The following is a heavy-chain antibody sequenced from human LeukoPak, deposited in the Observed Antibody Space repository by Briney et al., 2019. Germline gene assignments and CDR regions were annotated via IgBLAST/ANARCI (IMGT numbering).Heavy chain of an antibody. D-gene: IGHD1-26*01. CDR3: ARDGASSGSYSSFDY. Sequence: SQTLSLTCTVSGGSISSGGYYWSWIRQHPGKGLEWIGYIYYSGSTYYNPSLKSRVTISVDTSKNQFSLKLSSVTAADTAVYYCARDGASSGSYSSFDYWGQGTLVTVSS. CDR1: GGSISSGGYY. CDR2: IYYSGST. J-gene: IGHJ4*02. V-gene: IGHV4-31*03.